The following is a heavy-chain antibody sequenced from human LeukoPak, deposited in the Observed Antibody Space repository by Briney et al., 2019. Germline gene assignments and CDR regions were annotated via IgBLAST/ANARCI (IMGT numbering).Heavy chain of an antibody. J-gene: IGHJ4*02. CDR1: GFTFNNYA. D-gene: IGHD1-26*01. Sequence: GGSLRLSCAASGFTFNNYAIHWVRQAPGKGLEWVAIISSDGGNKYYAASVKGRFTISRDNSKTTLYLQMDSLRAKATAVYYCAKDGIVGSPLFNFDYWGQGTLVTVSS. CDR2: ISSDGGNK. V-gene: IGHV3-30-3*01. CDR3: AKDGIVGSPLFNFDY.